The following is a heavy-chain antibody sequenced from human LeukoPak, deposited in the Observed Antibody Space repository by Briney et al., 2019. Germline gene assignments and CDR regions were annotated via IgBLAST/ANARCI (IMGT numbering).Heavy chain of an antibody. J-gene: IGHJ4*02. CDR1: GFTFSSYA. CDR2: IGGSGSRT. Sequence: GGSLRLSCAASGFTFSSYAMSWVRQAPGKSLEWVSGIGGSGSRTYYADSVKGRFTISRDNSKNTLYLQMNSLRAEDTAIYYCAKKYGVTVYGSGLNYFDYWGQGTLVTVSS. V-gene: IGHV3-23*01. CDR3: AKKYGVTVYGSGLNYFDY. D-gene: IGHD6-19*01.